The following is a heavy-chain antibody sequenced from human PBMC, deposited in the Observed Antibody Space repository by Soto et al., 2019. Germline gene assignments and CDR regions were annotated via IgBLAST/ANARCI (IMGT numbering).Heavy chain of an antibody. V-gene: IGHV3-7*03. CDR2: IDPDGRVG. CDR3: AGWGEHDANV. Sequence: EGQLLGSGGGLVQPGGSLRLSCVASGLSFSTYWMNWVRQPPGMGLEWVANIDPDGRVGTYVDSVKGRFTTSRDNAMNSVYLQMNSLRDDDTAMYFCAGWGEHDANVWGQGILVTVSA. D-gene: IGHD7-27*01. CDR1: GLSFSTYW. J-gene: IGHJ4*02.